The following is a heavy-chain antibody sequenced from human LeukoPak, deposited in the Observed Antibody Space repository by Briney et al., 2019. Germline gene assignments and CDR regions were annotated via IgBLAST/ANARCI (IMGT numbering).Heavy chain of an antibody. CDR2: ISYHGRNK. CDR1: GFTFSSYA. D-gene: IGHD5-18*01. V-gene: IGHV3-30*03. J-gene: IGHJ2*01. Sequence: PGGSLRLSCAASGFTFSSYAMSWVRQAPGKGLEWVAAISYHGRNKYYADSVKGRFTISRDNSENTLYLQMISLRAEDTAVYYCARDTGWYFDLWGRGTLVTVSS. CDR3: ARDTGWYFDL.